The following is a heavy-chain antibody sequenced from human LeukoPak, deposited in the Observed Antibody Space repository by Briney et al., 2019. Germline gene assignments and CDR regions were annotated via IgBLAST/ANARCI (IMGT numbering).Heavy chain of an antibody. J-gene: IGHJ4*02. CDR3: AKQGFGYSGYDYFDY. D-gene: IGHD5-12*01. CDR2: ISFDGSYK. V-gene: IGHV3-30*04. CDR1: GFTFSSYA. Sequence: GGSLRLSCAASGFTFSSYAMHWVRQAPGKGLEWVAVISFDGSYKYYADSVKGRFTISRDNSKNTLYLQMNSLRAEDTAVYYCAKQGFGYSGYDYFDYWGQGTLVTVSS.